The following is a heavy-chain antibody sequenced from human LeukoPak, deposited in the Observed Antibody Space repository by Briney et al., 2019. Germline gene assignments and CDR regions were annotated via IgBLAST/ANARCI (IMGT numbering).Heavy chain of an antibody. Sequence: TLSLTCTVSGGSISSSSYYWIWIRQPAGKGLEWIGRIHSSGSTKYNPSLKSRVTISVDTSKNQFSLKLSSVTAADTAVYYCASTRVGEGDYWGQGTLVTVSS. CDR3: ASTRVGEGDY. CDR1: GGSISSSSYY. V-gene: IGHV4-61*02. CDR2: IHSSGST. J-gene: IGHJ4*02. D-gene: IGHD1-26*01.